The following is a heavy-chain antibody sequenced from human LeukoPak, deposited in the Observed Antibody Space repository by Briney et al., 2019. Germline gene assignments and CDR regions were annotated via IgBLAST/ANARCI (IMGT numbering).Heavy chain of an antibody. CDR1: GGSFRGYY. CDR2: INHSGST. J-gene: IGHJ6*04. Sequence: SETLSLTCAVYGGSFRGYYWSWLRQPPGKGLEWIGEINHSGSTNYNPSLTSRVTISVDTSKNQYSLKVSSVTAADAAVYDCARGPYCRSTSCTYYYYGMDVWGKGTTVTFAS. V-gene: IGHV4-34*01. CDR3: ARGPYCRSTSCTYYYYGMDV. D-gene: IGHD2-2*01.